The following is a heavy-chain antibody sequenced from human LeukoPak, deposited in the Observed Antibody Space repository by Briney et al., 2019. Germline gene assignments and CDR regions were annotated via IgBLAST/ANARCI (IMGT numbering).Heavy chain of an antibody. Sequence: SETLSLTCTVSGGSISSYYWNWIRQPPGKGLEWIGYISYSGTINYNPSLKSRLTMSVDTSKNQFSLKLSSVTAADTAVYFCARFIVVAGQGYHWFDPWGQGTLVTVSS. V-gene: IGHV4-59*08. J-gene: IGHJ5*02. CDR2: ISYSGTI. CDR1: GGSISSYY. D-gene: IGHD6-19*01. CDR3: ARFIVVAGQGYHWFDP.